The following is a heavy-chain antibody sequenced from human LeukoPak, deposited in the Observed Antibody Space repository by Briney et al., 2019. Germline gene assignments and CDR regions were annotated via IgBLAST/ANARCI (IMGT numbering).Heavy chain of an antibody. CDR1: GFTFSSYG. Sequence: GGSLRLSCAESGFTFSSYGMHWVRQAPGKGLEWVAVIWYDGSNKYYADSVKGRFTISRDNSKNTLYLQMNSLRAEDTAVYYCAREDHYGSGSYYHYRYYFDYWGQGTLVTVSS. CDR3: AREDHYGSGSYYHYRYYFDY. CDR2: IWYDGSNK. J-gene: IGHJ4*02. D-gene: IGHD3-10*01. V-gene: IGHV3-33*01.